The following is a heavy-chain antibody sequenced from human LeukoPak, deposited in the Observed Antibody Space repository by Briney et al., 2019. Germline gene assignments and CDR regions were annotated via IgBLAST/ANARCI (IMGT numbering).Heavy chain of an antibody. CDR3: ARTTEGGYSYGYFYYYYMDV. D-gene: IGHD5-18*01. CDR1: GGSISSYY. CDR2: IYYSGST. Sequence: PSETLSLTCTVSGGSISSYYWSWIRQPPGKGLEWIGYIYYSGSTNYNPSLKSRVTISVDTSKNQFSLKLSSVTAADTAVYYCARTTEGGYSYGYFYYYYMDVWGKGTTVTISS. V-gene: IGHV4-59*01. J-gene: IGHJ6*03.